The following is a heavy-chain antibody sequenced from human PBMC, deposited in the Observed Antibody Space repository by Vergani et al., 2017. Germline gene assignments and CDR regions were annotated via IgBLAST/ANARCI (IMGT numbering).Heavy chain of an antibody. Sequence: QVQLQESGAGLVKPPGTLSLTCAVSGDSLSSNNCWTWVRQPPGKGLEWIGEICHTEDTKYSPSLKSRVTVSVDESRNLFSLRLNSVTAADTAVYYCATIGYRRWGYYFDYWGQGILVTVSS. CDR3: ATIGYRRWGYYFDY. CDR2: ICHTEDT. J-gene: IGHJ4*02. CDR1: GDSLSSNNC. D-gene: IGHD2-2*02. V-gene: IGHV4-4*03.